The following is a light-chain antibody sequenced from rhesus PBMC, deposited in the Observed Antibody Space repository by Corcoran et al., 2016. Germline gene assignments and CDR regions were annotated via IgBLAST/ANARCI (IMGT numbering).Light chain of an antibody. V-gene: IGKV1-74*01. J-gene: IGKJ4*01. CDR3: QHGYGTPLT. Sequence: DIQMTQSPSSLSASVGDRVTITCRASENVNNYLNWYQQKPGKAPKRLNDKASTLQSGVPSRFSGSGSGTDYTFTINSLQPENVATYYCQHGYGTPLTFGGGTKVEIK. CDR1: ENVNNY. CDR2: KAS.